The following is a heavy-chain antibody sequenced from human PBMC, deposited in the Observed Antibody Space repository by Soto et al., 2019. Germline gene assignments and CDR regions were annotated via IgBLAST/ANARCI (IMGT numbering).Heavy chain of an antibody. Sequence: EVQLVESGGGLVQPGRSLRISCAASGFTFDDYAMHWVRQAPGKGLEWVSGISWNSGSIGYADSVKGRFTISRDNAKNSLYLQMNSLRAEDTALYYCAKDGIAMYSSSSLIDYWGQGTLVTVSS. CDR2: ISWNSGSI. D-gene: IGHD6-6*01. CDR1: GFTFDDYA. V-gene: IGHV3-9*01. CDR3: AKDGIAMYSSSSLIDY. J-gene: IGHJ4*02.